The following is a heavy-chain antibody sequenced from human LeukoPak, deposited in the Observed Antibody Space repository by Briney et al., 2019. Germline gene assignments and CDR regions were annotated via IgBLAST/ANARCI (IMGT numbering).Heavy chain of an antibody. V-gene: IGHV4-39*01. CDR2: IFYGGRT. CDR1: GDSMSSSTYC. D-gene: IGHD5-18*01. J-gene: IGHJ4*02. CDR3: ARPLVGTARID. Sequence: SETLSLTCTVSGDSMSSSTYCWAWIRQPPGQGLEWIGSIFYGGRTYYNPSLKSRVTISTDTSKNQFSLKLTSVTAADTAVYYCARPLVGTARIDWGRGTLVTVSS.